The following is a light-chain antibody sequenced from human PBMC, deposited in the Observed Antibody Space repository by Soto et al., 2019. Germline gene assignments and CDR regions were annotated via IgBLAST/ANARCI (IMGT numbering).Light chain of an antibody. CDR2: SAS. CDR1: QSVSSSY. J-gene: IGKJ2*01. Sequence: EIVLTQSPGTLSLSPGERATLSCRASQSVSSSYLAWYQQKPGQAPRLLIYSASSRATGIPDRFSGSGSGTDFTLTISRLEPEDVAVYYCQQYGSSPYTFGRGTKLEIK. CDR3: QQYGSSPYT. V-gene: IGKV3-20*01.